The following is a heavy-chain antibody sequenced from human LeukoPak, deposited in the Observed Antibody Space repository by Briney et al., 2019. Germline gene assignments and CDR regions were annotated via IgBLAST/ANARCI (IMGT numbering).Heavy chain of an antibody. CDR1: GFTFTDYW. CDR2: IKQDGGEK. D-gene: IGHD1-7*01. Sequence: PGGSLRLSCAASGFTFTDYWMTWVRQAPGKGLEWVAHIKQDGGEKYYVDSVKGRFTVSRDNAKNLVHLQMNNLRAEDTAVYYCARGWNYAFRFDNWGQGTLVTVST. CDR3: ARGWNYAFRFDN. J-gene: IGHJ4*02. V-gene: IGHV3-7*01.